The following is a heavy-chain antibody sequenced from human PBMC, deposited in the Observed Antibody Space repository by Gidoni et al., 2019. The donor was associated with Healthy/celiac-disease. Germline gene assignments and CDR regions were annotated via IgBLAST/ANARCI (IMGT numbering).Heavy chain of an antibody. J-gene: IGHJ3*02. CDR2: IYYRGST. Sequence: QVQLQESGPGLVKPSETLSLTCTVPGGSISSYYWSWIRQPPGKGLEWIGHIYYRGSTNYNPSLKSRVTISVDTSKNQFSLKLSSVTAADTAVYYCAKLTPRAAFDIWGQGTMVTVSS. D-gene: IGHD3-16*01. CDR1: GGSISSYY. CDR3: AKLTPRAAFDI. V-gene: IGHV4-59*01.